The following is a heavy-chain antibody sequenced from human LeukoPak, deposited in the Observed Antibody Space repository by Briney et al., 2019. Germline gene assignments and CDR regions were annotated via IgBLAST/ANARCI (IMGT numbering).Heavy chain of an antibody. CDR3: ARGGRYCSSTSCSPIRYFDY. V-gene: IGHV4-61*02. CDR1: GGSISSGSYY. CDR2: IYTCGST. D-gene: IGHD2-2*01. Sequence: SETLSLTCTVSGGSISSGSYYWSWIRQPAGKGLEWIGRIYTCGSTNDIPSLKSRVTTSVDTSKNQLSLKLSSVTAADTAVYYCARGGRYCSSTSCSPIRYFDYWGQGTLVTVSS. J-gene: IGHJ4*02.